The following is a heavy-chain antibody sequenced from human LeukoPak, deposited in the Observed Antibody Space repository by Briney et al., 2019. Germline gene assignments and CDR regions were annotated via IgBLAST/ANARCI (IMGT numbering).Heavy chain of an antibody. D-gene: IGHD6-13*01. J-gene: IGHJ5*02. V-gene: IGHV1-69*04. CDR1: GCTFSSYA. Sequence: GASVNVSCKASGCTFSSYAISWVRQAPGQGLEWMGRIIPILGIANYAQKFQGRVTITADKSTSTAYMELSSLRSEDTAVYYCARDVGSSSWYGGWFDPWGQGTLVTVSS. CDR2: IIPILGIA. CDR3: ARDVGSSSWYGGWFDP.